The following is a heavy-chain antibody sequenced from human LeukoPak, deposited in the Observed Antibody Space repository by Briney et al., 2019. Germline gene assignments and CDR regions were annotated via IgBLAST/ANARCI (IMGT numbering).Heavy chain of an antibody. J-gene: IGHJ4*01. V-gene: IGHV4-31*03. Sequence: TLSLTCTVSGGSISSGGYYWSWIRQHPGKGLEWIGYIYYSGSTYYNPSLKSRVTISVDTSKNQFSLKLTSVTAADTAVYYCARDWSGPYYFDHWGQGILVTVSS. D-gene: IGHD3-3*01. CDR2: IYYSGST. CDR3: ARDWSGPYYFDH. CDR1: GGSISSGGYY.